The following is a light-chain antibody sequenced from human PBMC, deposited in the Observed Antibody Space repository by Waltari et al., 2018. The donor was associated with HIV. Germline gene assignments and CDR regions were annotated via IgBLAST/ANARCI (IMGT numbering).Light chain of an antibody. CDR3: QQYGSSPLT. CDR1: QSISGTY. Sequence: EIVLTQSPGTLSLSPGNRVILSCRASQSISGTYLAWYQQRPGQSPRLLIYGASTRATGIPDRFSGSGSGTDFTLTISRLEPEGSAMYYCQQYGSSPLTFGGGTKVEIK. V-gene: IGKV3-20*01. J-gene: IGKJ4*01. CDR2: GAS.